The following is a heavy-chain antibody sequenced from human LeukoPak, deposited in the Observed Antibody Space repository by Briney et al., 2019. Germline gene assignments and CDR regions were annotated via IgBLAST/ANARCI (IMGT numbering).Heavy chain of an antibody. CDR3: AKAEYDSSGYYLSFDY. CDR2: ISGSGGST. V-gene: IGHV3-23*01. D-gene: IGHD3-22*01. CDR1: GFTFSSYA. J-gene: IGHJ4*02. Sequence: GGSLRLSCAASGFTFSSYAMSWVRQAPGKGLEWVSAISGSGGSTYYADSVKGRFTLSRDNSKNTLYLQMNSLRAEDTAVYYCAKAEYDSSGYYLSFDYWGQGTLVTVSS.